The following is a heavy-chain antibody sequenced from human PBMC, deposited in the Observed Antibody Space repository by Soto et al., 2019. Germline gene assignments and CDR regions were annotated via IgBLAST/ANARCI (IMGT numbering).Heavy chain of an antibody. CDR3: ARENGYNYVDAFDI. Sequence: GGSLRLSCAASGFTFSDYYMSWIRQAPGKGLEWVSYISSSGSTIYYADSVKGRFTISRDNSKNSLYLQMNSLIAEDTAVYYCARENGYNYVDAFDIWGQGTMVTVSS. V-gene: IGHV3-11*01. CDR2: ISSSGSTI. CDR1: GFTFSDYY. D-gene: IGHD5-12*01. J-gene: IGHJ3*02.